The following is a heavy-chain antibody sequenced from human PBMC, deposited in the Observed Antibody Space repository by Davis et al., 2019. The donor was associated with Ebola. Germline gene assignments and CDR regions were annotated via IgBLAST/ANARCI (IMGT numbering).Heavy chain of an antibody. J-gene: IGHJ6*02. Sequence: GGSLRLSCAASGFTVSSNFMTWVRQAPGKGLEWVSLIYSGGSTYYADSVKGRFTISRDNSKNTLYLQMNSLRAEDTAVYYCAKDTVLSYYYGMDVWGQGTTVTVSS. CDR3: AKDTVLSYYYGMDV. CDR2: IYSGGST. V-gene: IGHV3-53*05. D-gene: IGHD4-11*01. CDR1: GFTVSSNF.